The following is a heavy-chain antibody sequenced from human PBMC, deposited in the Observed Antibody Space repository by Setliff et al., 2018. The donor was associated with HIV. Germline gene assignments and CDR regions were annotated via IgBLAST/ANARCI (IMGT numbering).Heavy chain of an antibody. CDR2: MSYSGST. Sequence: PSETLSLTCTVSGGSTNSGGYYWSWIRQHPGKGLEWIGYMSYSGSTNYNPSLKSRITMSMDTSKNQFSLQLSSVTAADTAVYYCARIPWVATLWGGAFDLWGHGTMVTVSS. D-gene: IGHD5-12*01. CDR3: ARIPWVATLWGGAFDL. J-gene: IGHJ3*01. CDR1: GGSTNSGGYY. V-gene: IGHV4-61*08.